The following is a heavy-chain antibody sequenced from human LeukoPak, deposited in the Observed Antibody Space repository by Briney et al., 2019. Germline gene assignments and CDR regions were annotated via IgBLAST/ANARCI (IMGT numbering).Heavy chain of an antibody. CDR2: IYYSVTT. V-gene: IGHV4-59*01. CDR1: GGSISSYY. D-gene: IGHD2-15*01. CDR3: AKGGGSFDY. J-gene: IGHJ4*02. Sequence: SETLSPTCTVSGGSISSYYWSWVRQPPGKGLEWIGYIYYSVTTSYNPSLKSRVTISVDTSKNQFSLKLSSVTAADTAVYYCAKGGGSFDYWGQGTLVTVSS.